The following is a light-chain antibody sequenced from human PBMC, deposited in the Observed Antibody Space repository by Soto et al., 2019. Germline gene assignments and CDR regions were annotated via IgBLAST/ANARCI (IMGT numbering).Light chain of an antibody. Sequence: QSALTQPPSASGSPGQSVTISCTGTSSDVGDYNYVSWYQHHPGKAPKLMIYEVIRRPSGVPDRFSGSKSGNTASLTVSGLQAEDEADYYCSSYAGSNNLVFGGGTKLTVL. CDR1: SSDVGDYNY. V-gene: IGLV2-8*01. CDR2: EVI. CDR3: SSYAGSNNLV. J-gene: IGLJ2*01.